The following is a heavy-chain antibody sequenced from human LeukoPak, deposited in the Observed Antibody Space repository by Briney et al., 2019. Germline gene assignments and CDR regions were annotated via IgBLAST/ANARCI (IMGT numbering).Heavy chain of an antibody. CDR2: IRYDGSNK. CDR1: GFTFSSYG. J-gene: IGHJ2*01. D-gene: IGHD3-9*01. Sequence: PGGSLRLSCAASGFTFSSYGMHWVRQAPGKGLEWVAFIRYDGSNKYYADSVKGRFTISRDNSKNTLYLQMNSLRAEDTAVYYCAKDPRHLTGYVILSWYFDLWGRGTLVTVSS. V-gene: IGHV3-30*02. CDR3: AKDPRHLTGYVILSWYFDL.